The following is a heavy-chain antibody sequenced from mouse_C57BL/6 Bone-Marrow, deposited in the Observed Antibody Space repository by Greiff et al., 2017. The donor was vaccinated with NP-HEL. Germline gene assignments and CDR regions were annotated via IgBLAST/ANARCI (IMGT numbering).Heavy chain of an antibody. CDR2: IDPSDSYT. D-gene: IGHD2-2*01. CDR3: ARAGYYWYFDV. J-gene: IGHJ1*03. V-gene: IGHV1-50*01. Sequence: QVQLQQPGAELVKPGASVKLSCKASGYTFTSYWMQWVKQRPGQGLEWIGEIDPSDSYTNYNQKFKGKATLTVDTSSSTAYMQLSSLTSEDSAVYYCARAGYYWYFDVGGTGTTVTVSS. CDR1: GYTFTSYW.